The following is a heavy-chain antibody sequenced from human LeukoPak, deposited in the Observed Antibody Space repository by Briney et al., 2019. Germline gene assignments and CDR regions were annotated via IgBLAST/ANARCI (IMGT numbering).Heavy chain of an antibody. Sequence: SETLSLTCAVYGVSFSGYYWSWIRQPPGKGLEWIWEINHSGSTNYNPSLKSRVTISVDTSKNQFSLKLSSVTAADTAVYYCARGGGHFDYWGQGTLVTVSS. CDR1: GVSFSGYY. CDR2: INHSGST. J-gene: IGHJ4*02. D-gene: IGHD1-26*01. V-gene: IGHV4-34*01. CDR3: ARGGGHFDY.